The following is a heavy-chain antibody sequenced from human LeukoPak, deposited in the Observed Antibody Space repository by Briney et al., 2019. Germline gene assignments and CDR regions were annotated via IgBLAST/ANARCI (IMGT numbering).Heavy chain of an antibody. D-gene: IGHD1-26*01. J-gene: IGHJ6*03. CDR3: AKSVGFYYNYMDV. CDR1: GFTFSGYA. CDR2: VIGSGTST. V-gene: IGHV3-23*01. Sequence: PGGSLRLSCAASGFTFSGYAMSWVRQAPGKGLEWVSAVIGSGTSTYYADSVKGRFTISRDNSKDTLYLQMNSLRAEDTAVYYCAKSVGFYYNYMDVWGKGTTVTVSS.